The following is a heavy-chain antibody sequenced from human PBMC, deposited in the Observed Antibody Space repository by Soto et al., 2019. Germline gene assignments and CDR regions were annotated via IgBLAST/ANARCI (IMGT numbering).Heavy chain of an antibody. Sequence: GGTLRLSCSASGFTFSSNAMSWVRQAPGKGLEGVSAISGSGGSTYYADSVKGRFTISRDNSKNTLYLQMNSLRAEETAVYYCAKDFVPPNYDFWSGYYGSYGMDVWGKGTTGTVSS. CDR2: ISGSGGST. CDR1: GFTFSSNA. CDR3: AKDFVPPNYDFWSGYYGSYGMDV. V-gene: IGHV3-23*01. J-gene: IGHJ6*04. D-gene: IGHD3-3*01.